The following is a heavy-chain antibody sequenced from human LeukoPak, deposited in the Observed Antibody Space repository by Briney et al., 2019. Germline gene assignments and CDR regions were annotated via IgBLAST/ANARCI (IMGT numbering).Heavy chain of an antibody. CDR3: AKDRNYYDSSGYYPDAFDI. CDR1: GFTFSSYA. Sequence: GGSLRLSCAASGFTFSSYAMSWVRQAPGKGLEWVSAISGSGGSTYYADSVKGRFTISRDNSKNTLYLQMNGLRAEDTAVYYCAKDRNYYDSSGYYPDAFDIWGQGTMVTVSS. CDR2: ISGSGGST. D-gene: IGHD3-22*01. J-gene: IGHJ3*02. V-gene: IGHV3-23*01.